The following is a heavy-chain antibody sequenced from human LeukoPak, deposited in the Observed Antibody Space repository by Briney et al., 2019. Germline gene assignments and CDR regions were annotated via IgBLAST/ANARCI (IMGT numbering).Heavy chain of an antibody. CDR3: ARAGCGGDRYSPLDH. V-gene: IGHV1-69*02. Sequence: SVKVSCKASGGTFISYTISWVRQAPGQGLEWMGRIIPILGIANYAQKFQGRVTITADKSTSTAYMELSSLRSEDTAVYYCARAGCGGDRYSPLDHWGQGTLVTVSS. D-gene: IGHD2-21*01. CDR1: GGTFISYT. J-gene: IGHJ4*02. CDR2: IIPILGIA.